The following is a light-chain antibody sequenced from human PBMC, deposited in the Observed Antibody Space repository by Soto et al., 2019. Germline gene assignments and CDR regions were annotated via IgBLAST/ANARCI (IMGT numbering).Light chain of an antibody. V-gene: IGKV1-39*01. J-gene: IGKJ5*01. CDR1: QSISSY. Sequence: DIQLTTYPSSLSGSGGERGTLTCRTSQSISSYLNWYQQKPGKVPKLLIYAASSLQSGVPSRFSGSGSGTAFTLTISSMQPEDFATYFCQQYHTYATFGQGTRLEIK. CDR3: QQYHTYAT. CDR2: AAS.